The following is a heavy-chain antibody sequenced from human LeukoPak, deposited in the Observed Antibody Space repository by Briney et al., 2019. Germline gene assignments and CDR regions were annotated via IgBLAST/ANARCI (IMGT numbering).Heavy chain of an antibody. D-gene: IGHD2-21*02. CDR3: ARGVTARGFYYYMDV. Sequence: ASVKVSCKASGYTFTGYYMHWVRQAPGQGLEWMGWINPQSGGTNYAQKFQGRVTMTTDTSISTAYMDLSRLRSDDTAVYCCARGVTARGFYYYMDVWGKGTTVTVSS. J-gene: IGHJ6*03. CDR1: GYTFTGYY. V-gene: IGHV1-2*02. CDR2: INPQSGGT.